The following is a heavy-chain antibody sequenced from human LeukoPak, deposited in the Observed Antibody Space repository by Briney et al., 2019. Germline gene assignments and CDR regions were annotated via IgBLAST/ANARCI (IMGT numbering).Heavy chain of an antibody. J-gene: IGHJ4*02. CDR3: ARGRNSGYLYYFDY. V-gene: IGHV1-2*02. Sequence: AASVKVSCKASGYTFTGYYMHWVRQAPGQGLEWMGWINPNSGGTNYAQKFQGRVTMTRDTSISTAYMELSRLRPDDTAVYYCARGRNSGYLYYFDYWGQGTLVTVSS. CDR1: GYTFTGYY. CDR2: INPNSGGT. D-gene: IGHD3-10*01.